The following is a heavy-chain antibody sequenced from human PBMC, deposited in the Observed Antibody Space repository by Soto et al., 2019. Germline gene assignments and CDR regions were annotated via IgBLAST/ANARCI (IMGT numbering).Heavy chain of an antibody. CDR2: IMPVFATP. D-gene: IGHD3-3*02. J-gene: IGHJ6*02. Sequence: QVQLVQSGAEVKKPGSSVKVSCKAGGGTFSTSAISWVRQAPGQGLEWVGGIMPVFATPDYAQKFQGRVTITADESTTTAYLELTSLRTDDTAVYYCARDKDRQQLGGNYYYILDVWGQGTAITVSS. CDR1: GGTFSTSA. V-gene: IGHV1-69*12. CDR3: ARDKDRQQLGGNYYYILDV.